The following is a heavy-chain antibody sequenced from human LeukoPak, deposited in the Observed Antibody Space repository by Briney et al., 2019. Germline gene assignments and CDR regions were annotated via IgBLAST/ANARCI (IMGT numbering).Heavy chain of an antibody. D-gene: IGHD6-19*01. V-gene: IGHV5-51*01. CDR1: GYSFTSYW. CDR3: ARIRGWYSSPSY. Sequence: GESLKISCQCSGYSFTSYWIGLVRQMPGNGLESMGIIYPGDSDTSYSPPFQGQVTIAADKSISTAYLQWSSLKASDTDMYYCARIRGWYSSPSYWGQGTLVTVSS. CDR2: IYPGDSDT. J-gene: IGHJ4*02.